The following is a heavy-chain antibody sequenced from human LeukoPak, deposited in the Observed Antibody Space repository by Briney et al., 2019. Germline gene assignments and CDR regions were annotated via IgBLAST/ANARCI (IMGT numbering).Heavy chain of an antibody. J-gene: IGHJ4*02. CDR1: GGSFNSFN. CDR2: VIPILGMA. D-gene: IGHD4-17*01. CDR3: ARLEITTVTTSDY. V-gene: IGHV1-69*02. Sequence: SVKVSCKASGGSFNSFNINWVRQAPGQGLDWMGRVIPILGMANYAQKFQGRVKITADKSTTTAYMELSSLRSEDTAVYYCARLEITTVTTSDYWGQGTLVTVSS.